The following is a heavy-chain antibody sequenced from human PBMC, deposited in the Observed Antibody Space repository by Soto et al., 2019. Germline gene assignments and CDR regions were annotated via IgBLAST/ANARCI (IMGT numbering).Heavy chain of an antibody. J-gene: IGHJ5*02. Sequence: PSETLSLTCTVSGGSISSYYWSCILHPPAKGLEWIGYIYYSGSTNYNPSLKSRATISVDTSKNQFSLNLSSVSAADTAMYYCARDLRGRRSGRFDPWGQGTLVTVSS. CDR3: ARDLRGRRSGRFDP. CDR2: IYYSGST. V-gene: IGHV4-59*12. D-gene: IGHD3-10*01. CDR1: GGSISSYY.